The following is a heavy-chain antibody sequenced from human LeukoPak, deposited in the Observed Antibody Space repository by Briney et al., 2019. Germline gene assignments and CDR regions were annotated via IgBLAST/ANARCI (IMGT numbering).Heavy chain of an antibody. CDR3: ARSIAAAGRTVDY. D-gene: IGHD6-13*01. Sequence: ASVKVSCKASGYTFTGYYMHWVRQAPGQGLEWMGWINPNSGGTNYAQKFQGRVTMTRDTSISTAYMELSRLRSDDTAVYYCARSIAAAGRTVDYWGQGTLVTVSS. J-gene: IGHJ4*02. CDR1: GYTFTGYY. CDR2: INPNSGGT. V-gene: IGHV1-2*02.